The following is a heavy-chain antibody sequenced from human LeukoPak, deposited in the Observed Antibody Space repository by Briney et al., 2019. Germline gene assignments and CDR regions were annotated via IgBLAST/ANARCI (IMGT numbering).Heavy chain of an antibody. J-gene: IGHJ4*02. CDR1: GFTFSSYA. CDR3: AKDGARGSYSYFDY. CDR2: ISVSTGST. D-gene: IGHD1-26*01. Sequence: GGSLRLSCAASGFTFSSYAMSWVRQAPGKGLEWVSAISVSTGSTYYADSVKGRFTISRDNSKNTLYLQMKSLRAEDTAVYYCAKDGARGSYSYFDYWGQGTLVTVSS. V-gene: IGHV3-23*01.